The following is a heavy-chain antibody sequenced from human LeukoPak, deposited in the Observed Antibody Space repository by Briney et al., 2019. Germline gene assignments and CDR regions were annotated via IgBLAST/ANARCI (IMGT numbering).Heavy chain of an antibody. V-gene: IGHV3-30*18. CDR3: AKDKVDFWSGLDY. CDR2: ISYDGSNK. Sequence: GGSLRLSCAASGFTFSSYGMHWVCQAPGKGLEWVAVISYDGSNKYYADSVKGRFTISRDNSKNTLYLQMNSLRAEDTAVYYCAKDKVDFWSGLDYWGQGTLVTVSS. J-gene: IGHJ4*02. D-gene: IGHD3-3*01. CDR1: GFTFSSYG.